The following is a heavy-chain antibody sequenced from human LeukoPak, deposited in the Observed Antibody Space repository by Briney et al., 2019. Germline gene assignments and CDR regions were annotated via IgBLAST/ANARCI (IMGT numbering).Heavy chain of an antibody. Sequence: SETLSLTCAVSGGSIGSGGYSWSWIRQPPGKGLEWIGYIYHSGSTYYNPSLKSRVTISVDRSKNQFSLKLSSVTAADTAVYYCARDNYGDYRNAFDIWGQGTMVTVSS. V-gene: IGHV4-30-2*01. J-gene: IGHJ3*02. CDR2: IYHSGST. D-gene: IGHD4-17*01. CDR3: ARDNYGDYRNAFDI. CDR1: GGSIGSGGYS.